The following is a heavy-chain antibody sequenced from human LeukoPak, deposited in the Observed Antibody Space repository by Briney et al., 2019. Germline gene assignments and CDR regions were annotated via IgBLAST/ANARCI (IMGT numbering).Heavy chain of an antibody. D-gene: IGHD3-3*01. J-gene: IGHJ4*02. CDR1: GGTFSSYA. CDR2: IIPIFGTA. Sequence: ASVKVSCKASGGTFSSYAISWVRQAPGQGLECMGGIIPIFGTANYAQKFQGRVTITADKSTSTAYMELSSLRSEDTAVYYCARDRAYYDFWSGYYGFDYWGQGTLVTVSS. CDR3: ARDRAYYDFWSGYYGFDY. V-gene: IGHV1-69*06.